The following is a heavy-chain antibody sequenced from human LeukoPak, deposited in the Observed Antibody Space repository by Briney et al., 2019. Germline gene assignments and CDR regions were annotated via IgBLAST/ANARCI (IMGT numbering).Heavy chain of an antibody. D-gene: IGHD3-3*01. Sequence: SETLSLTCAVSGYSISSGYYWGWIRQPPGKGLEWIGSIYYSGSTYCNPSLKSRVTISVDTSKNQFSLKLSSVTAADTAVYYCARIGRTITIFGVASMGWFDPWGQGTLVTVSS. CDR3: ARIGRTITIFGVASMGWFDP. V-gene: IGHV4-38-2*01. J-gene: IGHJ5*02. CDR1: GYSISSGYY. CDR2: IYYSGST.